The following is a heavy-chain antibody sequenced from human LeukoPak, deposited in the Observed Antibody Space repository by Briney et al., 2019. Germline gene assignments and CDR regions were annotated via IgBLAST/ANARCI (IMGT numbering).Heavy chain of an antibody. J-gene: IGHJ4*02. CDR2: IYYTGST. CDR1: GVPITSGSYF. Sequence: SETLSLTCTVSGVPITSGSYFWGWIRQPPGKGLEWIGSIYYTGSTSYNPSLKRRVTISVDTSKNQFSLTLRSVTAADTAMYYCARYGSGSPYYFDYWGQGTLVTVSS. V-gene: IGHV4-39*07. CDR3: ARYGSGSPYYFDY. D-gene: IGHD3-10*01.